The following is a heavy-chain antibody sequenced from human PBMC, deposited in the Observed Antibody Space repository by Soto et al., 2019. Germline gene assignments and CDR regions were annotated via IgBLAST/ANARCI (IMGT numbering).Heavy chain of an antibody. J-gene: IGHJ6*02. CDR1: GGSFSGYY. Sequence: PSETLSLTCAVYGGSFSGYYWSWIRQPPGKGLEWIGEINHSGSTNYNPSLKSRVTISVDTSKNQFSLKLSSVTAADTAVYYCARGRSGWYHYYYGMDVCGQGTTVTVSS. CDR2: INHSGST. V-gene: IGHV4-34*01. CDR3: ARGRSGWYHYYYGMDV. D-gene: IGHD6-19*01.